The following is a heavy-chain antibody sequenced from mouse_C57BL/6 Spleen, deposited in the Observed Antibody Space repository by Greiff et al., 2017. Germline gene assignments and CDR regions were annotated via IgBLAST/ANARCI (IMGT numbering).Heavy chain of an antibody. CDR3: ANDGYSYWYFDV. D-gene: IGHD2-3*01. J-gene: IGHJ1*03. CDR2: IYPRSGNT. CDR1: GYTFTSYG. V-gene: IGHV1-81*01. Sequence: QVQLQQSGAELARPGASVKLSCKASGYTFTSYGISWVKQRTGQGLEWIGEIYPRSGNTYYNEKFKGQATLTADKSSSTAYMELRSLTSEDSAVYFCANDGYSYWYFDVWGTGTTVTVSS.